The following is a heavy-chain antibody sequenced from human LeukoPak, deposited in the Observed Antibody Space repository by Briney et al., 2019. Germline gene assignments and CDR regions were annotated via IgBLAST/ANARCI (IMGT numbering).Heavy chain of an antibody. V-gene: IGHV3-30*02. CDR1: GLTFNSFG. Sequence: PGGSLRLSCAAPGLTFNSFGMHWVRQAPGKGLEWGAFIGSDGSEKFYGDSLKGRVTISRDNSKKILYLQMNSARLEDTAVYYCAKGRPAGVSDTPAFDHWGQGTLVIVSS. CDR3: AKGRPAGVSDTPAFDH. J-gene: IGHJ4*02. CDR2: IGSDGSEK. D-gene: IGHD2-2*01.